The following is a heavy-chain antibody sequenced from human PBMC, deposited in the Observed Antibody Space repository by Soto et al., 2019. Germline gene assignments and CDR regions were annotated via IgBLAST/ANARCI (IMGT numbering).Heavy chain of an antibody. V-gene: IGHV3-72*01. Sequence: EVQLVESGGGLVQPGGSLRLSCAASGFTFSDHYMEWVRQAPGKGLEWVGRIRNKANSDSTEYGASVKGRFTIERDDSMISLSLQMNSLTPEDTAVYYCARAWCGAMKSFDSWGQGTLVPFSS. D-gene: IGHD3-10*01. J-gene: IGHJ4*02. CDR1: GFTFSDHY. CDR2: IRNKANSDST. CDR3: ARAWCGAMKSFDS.